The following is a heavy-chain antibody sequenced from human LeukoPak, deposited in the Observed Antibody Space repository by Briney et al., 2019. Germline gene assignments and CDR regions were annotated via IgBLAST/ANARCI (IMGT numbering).Heavy chain of an antibody. D-gene: IGHD3-16*01. CDR2: ISGAGGST. V-gene: IGHV3-43*02. Sequence: GRSLRLSCAASGFTFDDYAMHWVRPAPGKGLEWVSLISGAGGSTYYVDSVKGRFTISRDNSKNSLYLQMNSLRTEDTALYYCAKDRVVRGNYYYGMDVWGEGTTVTVSS. J-gene: IGHJ6*04. CDR1: GFTFDDYA. CDR3: AKDRVVRGNYYYGMDV.